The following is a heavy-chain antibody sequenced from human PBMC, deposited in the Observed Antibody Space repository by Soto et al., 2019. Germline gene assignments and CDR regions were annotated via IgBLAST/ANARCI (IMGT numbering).Heavy chain of an antibody. V-gene: IGHV4-59*01. CDR1: GGSISSYY. Sequence: SETLSLTCTVSGGSISSYYWSWIRQPPGKGLEWIGYIYYSGSTNYNPSLKSRVTISVDTTKHQFSLKLSSVTAADTAVYYCARVGTYYDFWSGHNWFDPWGQGTLVTVSS. D-gene: IGHD3-3*01. CDR3: ARVGTYYDFWSGHNWFDP. CDR2: IYYSGST. J-gene: IGHJ5*02.